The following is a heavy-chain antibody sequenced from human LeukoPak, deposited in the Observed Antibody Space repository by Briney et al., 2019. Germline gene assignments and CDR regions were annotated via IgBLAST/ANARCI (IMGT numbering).Heavy chain of an antibody. CDR1: GFTLSNYN. CDR3: ARESRGYDILTGKYHRGYYSYYMDV. Sequence: GGSLRLSCAASGFTLSNYNMNWVRQAPGKGLEWVSSISGSSSYLFFADSVKGRFTISRDNTKNSLYLQMNSLRAEDTAVYYYARESRGYDILTGKYHRGYYSYYMDVWGKGTTVTVSS. CDR2: ISGSSSYL. V-gene: IGHV3-21*01. J-gene: IGHJ6*03. D-gene: IGHD3-9*01.